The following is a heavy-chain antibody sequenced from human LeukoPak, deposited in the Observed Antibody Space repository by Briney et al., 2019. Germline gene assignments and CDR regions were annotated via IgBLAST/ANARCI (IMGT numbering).Heavy chain of an antibody. J-gene: IGHJ4*02. V-gene: IGHV4-59*08. CDR2: ISYIGNT. CDR3: ARCDPYYFDS. Sequence: PSETLSLTCTVSGGSISSYFGSWIRQPPGKGLEWFGHISYIGNTNYNTSLKSRLTMSIDTSKKQFSLKLSAVTAADTAVYYCARCDPYYFDSWGQGTLVTVSS. D-gene: IGHD2-21*02. CDR1: GGSISSYF.